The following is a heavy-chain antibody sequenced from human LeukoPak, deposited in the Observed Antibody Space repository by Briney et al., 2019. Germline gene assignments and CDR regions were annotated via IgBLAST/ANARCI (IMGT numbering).Heavy chain of an antibody. Sequence: PGGSLRLSCAASGFTFSSYGMHWVRQAPGKGLEWVAVIWYDGSNKYYADSVKGRFTISRDNSKNTLYLQMNSLRSEDTAVYYCARGPDILTGYSLRGFDYWGQGTLVTVSS. V-gene: IGHV3-33*01. J-gene: IGHJ4*02. CDR2: IWYDGSNK. D-gene: IGHD3-9*01. CDR3: ARGPDILTGYSLRGFDY. CDR1: GFTFSSYG.